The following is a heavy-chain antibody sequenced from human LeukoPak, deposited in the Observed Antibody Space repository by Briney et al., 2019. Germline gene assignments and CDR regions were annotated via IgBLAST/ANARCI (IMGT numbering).Heavy chain of an antibody. D-gene: IGHD3-10*01. J-gene: IGHJ6*03. Sequence: PSETLSLTCSVSGGSITSYYWSWIRQPPGKGLEWIGYIYYSGSTYYNPSLKSRVTISVDTSKNQFSLKLSSVNAADTAVYYCARVGFAVGHYYSYYMDVWGKGTTVTVSS. V-gene: IGHV4-59*01. CDR1: GGSITSYY. CDR2: IYYSGST. CDR3: ARVGFAVGHYYSYYMDV.